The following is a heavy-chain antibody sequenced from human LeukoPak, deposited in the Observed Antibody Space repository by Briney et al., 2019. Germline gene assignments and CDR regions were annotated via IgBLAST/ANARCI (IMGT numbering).Heavy chain of an antibody. V-gene: IGHV3-30-3*01. CDR2: ISYDGSNK. D-gene: IGHD6-19*01. Sequence: SGGSLRLSCAASGFTFSSYAMHWVRQAPGKGLEWVAVISYDGSNKYYADSVKGRFTISRDNSKNTLYLQMNSLRAEDTAVYYCARGRGRAVAAYSAFDIWGQGTMVTVSS. CDR3: ARGRGRAVAAYSAFDI. CDR1: GFTFSSYA. J-gene: IGHJ3*02.